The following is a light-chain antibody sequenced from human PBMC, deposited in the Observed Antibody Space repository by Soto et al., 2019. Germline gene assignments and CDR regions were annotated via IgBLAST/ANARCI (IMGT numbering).Light chain of an antibody. J-gene: IGKJ1*01. CDR1: QDISNY. Sequence: GDRVTITCQASQDISNYLNWYQQKPGKAPKLLIYDASNLETGVPSRFSGSGSGTDFTLTITSLQPEDVATYYCQQYNSARWTFGQGTKV. CDR3: QQYNSARWT. CDR2: DAS. V-gene: IGKV1-33*01.